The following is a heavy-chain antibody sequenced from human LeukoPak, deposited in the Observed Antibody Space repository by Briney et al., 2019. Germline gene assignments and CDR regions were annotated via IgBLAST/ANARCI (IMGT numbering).Heavy chain of an antibody. CDR3: ATSYYGSGSYWFPFDP. CDR1: GGSISSDSYY. D-gene: IGHD3-10*01. Sequence: PSETLSLTCTVSGGSISSDSYYWSWIRQPAGKGLEWIGRIYTSGSTNYNPSLKSRVTISVDTSKNQFSLKLSSVTAADTAVYYCATSYYGSGSYWFPFDPWGQGTLVTVSS. V-gene: IGHV4-61*02. CDR2: IYTSGST. J-gene: IGHJ5*02.